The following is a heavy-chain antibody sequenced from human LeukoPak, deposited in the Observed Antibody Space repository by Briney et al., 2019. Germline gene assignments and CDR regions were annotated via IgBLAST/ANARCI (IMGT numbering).Heavy chain of an antibody. CDR3: ARLYYYDSSGYSD. D-gene: IGHD3-22*01. CDR2: IDPRDSYT. V-gene: IGHV5-10-1*01. CDR1: GYRFTSYW. Sequence: GESLRISCKGSGYRFTSYWISWVRQMPGKGLEWMGRIDPRDSYTNYSPSFQGHVTISADRSISTAYLQWSSLKASDTAMYYCARLYYYDSSGYSDWGQGTLVTVSS. J-gene: IGHJ4*02.